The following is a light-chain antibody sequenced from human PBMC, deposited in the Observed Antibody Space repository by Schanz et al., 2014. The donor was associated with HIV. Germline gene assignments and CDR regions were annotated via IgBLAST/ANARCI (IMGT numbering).Light chain of an antibody. CDR2: DTS. J-gene: IGKJ2*01. CDR3: QLRGNWPRVYT. CDR1: QSVSSY. Sequence: EIVLTQSPATLSLSPGERATLSCRASQSVSSYLAWYQQRPGQPPRLLIYDTSHRATGIPARFSGSGSGTDFTLTISSLEPEDFAVYYCQLRGNWPRVYTFGQGTKLEIK. V-gene: IGKV3-11*01.